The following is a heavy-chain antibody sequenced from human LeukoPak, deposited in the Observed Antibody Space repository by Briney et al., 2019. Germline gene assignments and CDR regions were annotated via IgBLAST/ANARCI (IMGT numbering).Heavy chain of an antibody. V-gene: IGHV4-38-2*02. CDR3: ARDGVVGAKVY. CDR1: GYSISSGYY. CDR2: IYHSGST. J-gene: IGHJ4*02. D-gene: IGHD1-26*01. Sequence: SETLSLTCAVSGYSISSGYYWGWIRQPPGKGLEWIGSIYHSGSTYYNPSLKSRDTISVDTSKNQFSLKLSSVTAADTAVYYCARDGVVGAKVYWGQGTLVTVSS.